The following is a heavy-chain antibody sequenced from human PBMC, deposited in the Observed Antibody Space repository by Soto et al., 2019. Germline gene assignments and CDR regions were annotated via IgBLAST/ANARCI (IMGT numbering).Heavy chain of an antibody. CDR1: GFSMTDYA. D-gene: IGHD2-8*01. V-gene: IGHV3-33*01. Sequence: QVQLVESGGDVVQPGTSLRLSCAASGFSMTDYAMHWVRQPPGGGLELVAIIWFEGSLKFYCGSVEGRFTVSRDESKNILSRQMDSLRSEDTAIYYCARDWLSSTYGPGDPWGQGTLVTVSS. CDR3: ARDWLSSTYGPGDP. J-gene: IGHJ5*02. CDR2: IWFEGSLK.